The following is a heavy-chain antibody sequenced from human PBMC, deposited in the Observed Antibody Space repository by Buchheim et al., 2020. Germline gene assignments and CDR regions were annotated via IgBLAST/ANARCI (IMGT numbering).Heavy chain of an antibody. CDR2: LWYDGSNK. CDR3: ARDNYDILTGYYEGGMDV. V-gene: IGHV3-33*01. Sequence: QVQLVESGGGVVQPGRSLRLSCEASGFTFSSYGMHWVRQAPGKGLEWVAVLWYDGSNKYYEDSVKGRFTISRDNSKNTLYLQMNSLRAEDTAVYYCARDNYDILTGYYEGGMDVWGQGTT. J-gene: IGHJ6*02. D-gene: IGHD3-9*01. CDR1: GFTFSSYG.